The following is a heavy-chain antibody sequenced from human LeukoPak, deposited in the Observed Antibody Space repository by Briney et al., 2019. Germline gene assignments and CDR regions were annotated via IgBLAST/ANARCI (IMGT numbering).Heavy chain of an antibody. Sequence: QPGRSLRLSCAASGFTFDDYAMHWVRQAPGKGLEWVSGISWNSGSIGYADSVKGRFTISRDNAKNSLYLQMNSLRAEDTAIYYCARVRPQSIDYWGQGTLVTVSS. V-gene: IGHV3-9*01. CDR1: GFTFDDYA. CDR3: ARVRPQSIDY. CDR2: ISWNSGSI. D-gene: IGHD6-19*01. J-gene: IGHJ4*02.